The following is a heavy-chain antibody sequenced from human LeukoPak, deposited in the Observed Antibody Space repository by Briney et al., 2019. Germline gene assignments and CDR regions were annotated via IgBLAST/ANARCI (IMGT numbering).Heavy chain of an antibody. Sequence: SETLSLTCTVSGGSISSYYWSWIRQPPGKGLEWIGYIYYSGSTNYNTSLKSRVTISVDTSKNQFSLKLSSVTAADTAVYYCARVYRNVHSYYYYGMDVWGQGTTVTVSS. CDR3: ARVYRNVHSYYYYGMDV. V-gene: IGHV4-59*08. CDR1: GGSISSYY. J-gene: IGHJ6*02. D-gene: IGHD3-10*02. CDR2: IYYSGST.